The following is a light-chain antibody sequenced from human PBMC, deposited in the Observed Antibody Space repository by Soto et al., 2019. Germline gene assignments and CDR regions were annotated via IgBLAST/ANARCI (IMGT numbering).Light chain of an antibody. Sequence: DIQMTQSPSTLSGSVGDRVTITCRASQTISSWLAWYQQKPGKAPKLLIYKASTLKSWVPSRFSGSGSGTEFTLTISSLQPDDFATYYCQRYNSYSEAVGQGTKVEL. CDR2: KAS. CDR1: QTISSW. J-gene: IGKJ1*01. CDR3: QRYNSYSEA. V-gene: IGKV1-5*03.